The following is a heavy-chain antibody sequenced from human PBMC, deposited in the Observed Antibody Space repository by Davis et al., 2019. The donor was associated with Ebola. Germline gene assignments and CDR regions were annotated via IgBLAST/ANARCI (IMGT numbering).Heavy chain of an antibody. CDR2: VHYDGSTT. V-gene: IGHV3-30*02. CDR1: GFSFSTYA. D-gene: IGHD6-19*01. Sequence: GGSLRLSCAASGFSFSTYAMYWVRQAPGKGLEWVAFVHYDGSTTYYADSVKGRFTISRDNSKNSLYLQMNSLRTEDTAVYYCARQGALAVELDYWGQGTLVTVSS. J-gene: IGHJ4*02. CDR3: ARQGALAVELDY.